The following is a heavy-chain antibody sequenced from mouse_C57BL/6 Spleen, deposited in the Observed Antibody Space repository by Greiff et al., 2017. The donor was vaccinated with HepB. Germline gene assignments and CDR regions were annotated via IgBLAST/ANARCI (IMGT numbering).Heavy chain of an antibody. Sequence: EVKLMESGGGLVQPGGSLSLSCAASGFTFTDYYMSWVRQPPGKALEWLGFIRNKANGYTTEYSASVKGRFTISRDNSQSILYLQMNALRAEDSATYYCARYMRGIYAMDYWGQGTSVTVSS. CDR3: ARYMRGIYAMDY. J-gene: IGHJ4*01. CDR1: GFTFTDYY. V-gene: IGHV7-3*01. CDR2: IRNKANGYTT.